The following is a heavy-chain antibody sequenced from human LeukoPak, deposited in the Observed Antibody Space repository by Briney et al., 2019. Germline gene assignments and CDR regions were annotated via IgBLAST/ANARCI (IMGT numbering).Heavy chain of an antibody. CDR1: GYTFTDYY. Sequence: ASVTVSCKASGYTFTDYYIHWVRQAPGQGLEWMGRINTNSGGPNYAQKFQGRVTMTRDTSISAAYMELSSLTSDDTAVFYCARARRAVAGRDFDYWGQGTLVTVSS. CDR3: ARARRAVAGRDFDY. V-gene: IGHV1-2*06. D-gene: IGHD6-19*01. CDR2: INTNSGGP. J-gene: IGHJ4*02.